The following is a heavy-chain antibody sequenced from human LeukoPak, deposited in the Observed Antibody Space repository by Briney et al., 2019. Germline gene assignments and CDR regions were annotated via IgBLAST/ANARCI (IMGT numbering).Heavy chain of an antibody. CDR3: ARVVRFCSGGNCYYYYMDV. V-gene: IGHV3-74*01. CDR1: GFTFSNYW. Sequence: GGSLRLSCAASGFTFSNYWMHWVRQAPGKGLVWVSRINSDGSSTSYAASVKGRFTISRDNAKNTLYLQMNSLRAEDRAMYYCARVVRFCSGGNCYYYYMDVWGKGTTVTVSS. J-gene: IGHJ6*03. D-gene: IGHD2-15*01. CDR2: INSDGSST.